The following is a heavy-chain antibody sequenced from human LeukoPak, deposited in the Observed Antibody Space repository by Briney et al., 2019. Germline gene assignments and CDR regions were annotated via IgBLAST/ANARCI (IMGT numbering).Heavy chain of an antibody. V-gene: IGHV4-38-2*01. CDR2: IYHSGST. CDR1: GYSISSGYY. D-gene: IGHD3-22*01. Sequence: SETLSLTCSVSGYSISSGYYWGWIRQPPGKGLEWIGSIYHSGSTYYNPSLKSRVTISVDTSKNQFSLKLSSVTAADTAVYYCIRCDSSGYPVDYWGQGTLVTVSS. J-gene: IGHJ4*02. CDR3: IRCDSSGYPVDY.